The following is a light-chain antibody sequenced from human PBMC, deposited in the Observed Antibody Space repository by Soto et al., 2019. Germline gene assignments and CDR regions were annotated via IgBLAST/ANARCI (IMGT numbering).Light chain of an antibody. CDR2: GAS. V-gene: IGKV3-20*01. J-gene: IGKJ2*02. CDR1: QSVSNSY. Sequence: EIVLTQSPGTLYLSPGERATLSCRASQSVSNSYLAWYQQKPGQATRLLIYGASSRATGIPDRFSGSGSATNFTRTISRLETEDFAVYYYQQYFSSQRCTFGQGNKLEL. CDR3: QQYFSSQRCT.